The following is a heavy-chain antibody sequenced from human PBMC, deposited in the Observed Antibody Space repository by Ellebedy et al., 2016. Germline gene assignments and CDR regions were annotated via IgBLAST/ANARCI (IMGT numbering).Heavy chain of an antibody. Sequence: SETLSLTCAVYGGSFGTYYWSWIRQPPGKGLEWIGEINHSGSTNYNPSLKSRVTISVETSKNQFSLRLSSVTAADTALYYCASGLGVRRMNAFEIWGQGTMVTVSS. CDR1: GGSFGTYY. CDR2: INHSGST. J-gene: IGHJ3*02. V-gene: IGHV4-34*01. CDR3: ASGLGVRRMNAFEI. D-gene: IGHD2-8*02.